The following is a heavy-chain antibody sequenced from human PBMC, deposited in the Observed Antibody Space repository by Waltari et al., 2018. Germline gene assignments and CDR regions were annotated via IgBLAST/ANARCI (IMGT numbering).Heavy chain of an antibody. CDR1: GFTFSSSW. V-gene: IGHV3-74*01. J-gene: IGHJ4*02. CDR2: INPDGRTT. CDR3: TRGGNYYFDY. D-gene: IGHD5-12*01. Sequence: EVQLVESGGGLLQPGGSLRLSCAASGFTFSSSWIHWVRQPPGKGLVLVSRINPDGRTTSYADSVRGRFTISRDNAQNTVYLEMNSLRAEDTAVYFCTRGGNYYFDYWGRGTLVTVSS.